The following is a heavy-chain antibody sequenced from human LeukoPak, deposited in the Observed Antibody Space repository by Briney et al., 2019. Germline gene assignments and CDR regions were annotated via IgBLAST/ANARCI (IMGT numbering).Heavy chain of an antibody. V-gene: IGHV4-59*01. D-gene: IGHD3-3*01. CDR2: IYYSGST. Sequence: SETLSLTCTVSGGSISSYYWSWIRQPPGKGLEWIGYIYYSGSTYYNPSLKSRVTISVDTSKNQFSLKLSSVTAADTAVYYCARGPKLYYDFWSGYPGWNYYCYGMDVWGQGTTVTVSS. CDR3: ARGPKLYYDFWSGYPGWNYYCYGMDV. CDR1: GGSISSYY. J-gene: IGHJ6*02.